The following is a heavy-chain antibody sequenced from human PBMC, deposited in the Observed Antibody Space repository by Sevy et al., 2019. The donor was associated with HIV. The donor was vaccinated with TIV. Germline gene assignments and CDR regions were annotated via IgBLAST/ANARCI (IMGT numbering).Heavy chain of an antibody. Sequence: GGSLRLSCAASGFTFSSYSMNWVRQAPGKGLEWVSSISSSSSYIYYEDSVKGRFTISRDNVKNSLYLQMNSLRAEDTAVYYCATSKLAVAGTKHWGQGTLVTVSS. D-gene: IGHD6-19*01. CDR2: ISSSSSYI. J-gene: IGHJ1*01. V-gene: IGHV3-21*01. CDR1: GFTFSSYS. CDR3: ATSKLAVAGTKH.